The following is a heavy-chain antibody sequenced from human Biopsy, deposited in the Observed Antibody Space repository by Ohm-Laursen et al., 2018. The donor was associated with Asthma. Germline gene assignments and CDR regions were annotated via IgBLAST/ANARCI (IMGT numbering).Heavy chain of an antibody. Sequence: SLRLSCSASGFTFSSYGMYWVRQAPGKGLEWVAVISYDGSNKYYADSVKGRFTISRDNSKNTLYLQMNSLRAEDTAVYYCASQSSGPDFWSGYYYIDYWGQGTLVTVSS. J-gene: IGHJ4*02. CDR2: ISYDGSNK. V-gene: IGHV3-30*03. CDR3: ASQSSGPDFWSGYYYIDY. CDR1: GFTFSSYG. D-gene: IGHD3-3*01.